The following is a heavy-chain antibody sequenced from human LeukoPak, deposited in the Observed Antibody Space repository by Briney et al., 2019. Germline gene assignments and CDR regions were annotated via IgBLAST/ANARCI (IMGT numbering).Heavy chain of an antibody. CDR1: RFTFSSYA. V-gene: IGHV3-66*01. Sequence: GGSLRLSCAASRFTFSSYAMSWVRQAPGKGLEWVSLIYSGGSTHYADSVKGRFTISRDNSKNTLYLQMNSLRVDDTAVYYCARDPPAVAANTYGWGQGTLVTVSS. D-gene: IGHD6-6*01. CDR2: IYSGGST. J-gene: IGHJ4*02. CDR3: ARDPPAVAANTYG.